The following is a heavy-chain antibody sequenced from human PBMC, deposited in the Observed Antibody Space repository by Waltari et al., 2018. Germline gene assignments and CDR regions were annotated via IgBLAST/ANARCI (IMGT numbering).Heavy chain of an antibody. D-gene: IGHD2-8*02. V-gene: IGHV3-33*01. J-gene: IGHJ3*01. CDR2: IWHDAIIT. CDR1: GFSFRSYA. CDR3: ARVTTPHYDSTGAQDALGV. Sequence: QAQLVESGGGVVQPGTSLRLSCAASGFSFRSYAMHWVRQAPGKGLEWGAVIWHDAIITYYADSVRGRFTISRYNARQTLYLQMNSLRGDDTASYFCARVTTPHYDSTGAQDALGVWGQGTRVTVS.